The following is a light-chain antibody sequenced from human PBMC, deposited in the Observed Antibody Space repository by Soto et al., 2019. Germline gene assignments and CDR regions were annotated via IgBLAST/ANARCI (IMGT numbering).Light chain of an antibody. V-gene: IGKV1-39*01. CDR3: QQSYSRPRT. CDR1: QSISNW. J-gene: IGKJ1*01. CDR2: TTS. Sequence: DIQMTQSPSTLSASVGDRVTITCRASQSISNWLAWYQQKPGKAPNLLIYTTSNLESGVPSRFRGSGSGTDFTLTISSLQPEDFATYLCQQSYSRPRTFGQGTKV.